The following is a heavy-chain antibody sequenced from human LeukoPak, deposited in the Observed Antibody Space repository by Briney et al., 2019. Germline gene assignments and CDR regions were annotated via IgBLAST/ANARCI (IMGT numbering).Heavy chain of an antibody. J-gene: IGHJ6*04. CDR2: FDPEDGET. Sequence: ASVKVSCKVSGYTLTELSMHWVRQAPGKGLEWMGGFDPEDGETIYAQKFQGRVTMTEDTSTDTAYMELSSLRSEDTAVYYCATFDTSLPASFVDVWGKGTTVTVSS. CDR3: ATFDTSLPASFVDV. V-gene: IGHV1-24*01. D-gene: IGHD3-9*01. CDR1: GYTLTELS.